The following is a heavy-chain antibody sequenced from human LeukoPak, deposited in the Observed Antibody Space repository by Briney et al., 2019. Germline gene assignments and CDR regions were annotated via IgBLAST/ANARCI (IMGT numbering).Heavy chain of an antibody. CDR1: GGSISSGDYY. J-gene: IGHJ4*02. V-gene: IGHV4-30-4*02. CDR3: ARGGQQLKGFDY. Sequence: SETLSLTCTVSGGSISSGDYYWSWIRQPPGKGLEWIGYIYYSGSTYYNPSLKSRVTISVDTSNNQFSLKLSSVTAADTAVYYCARGGQQLKGFDYWGQGTLVTVSS. D-gene: IGHD6-13*01. CDR2: IYYSGST.